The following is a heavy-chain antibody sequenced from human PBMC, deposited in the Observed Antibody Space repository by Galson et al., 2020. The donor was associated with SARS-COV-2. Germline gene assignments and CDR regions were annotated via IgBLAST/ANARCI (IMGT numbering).Heavy chain of an antibody. D-gene: IGHD1-26*01. CDR2: ISGQDGRT. J-gene: IGHJ3*02. V-gene: IGHV1-18*01. CDR3: ARDQLQVSDAFEM. Sequence: ASVKVSCTASGYTFSTYGINWVRQAPGQGFEWMGWISGQDGRTSLAQKFQGRATMTTDTSTNTAYMELRSLRSDDTAVYYCARDQLQVSDAFEMWGHGTVVIVSS. CDR1: GYTFSTYG.